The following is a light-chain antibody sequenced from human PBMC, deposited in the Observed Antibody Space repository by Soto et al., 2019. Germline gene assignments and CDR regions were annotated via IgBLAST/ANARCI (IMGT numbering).Light chain of an antibody. Sequence: QSVLTQPPSVSAAPGQKVTISCSGSSANIGSNYVSWYQHLPGTARKLVIYDSDRRPSEIPDRFSGSKSGTSATLDITGLQTGDEADYYCGAWDGSLSVVLFGGGTKLTVL. CDR1: SANIGSNY. V-gene: IGLV1-51*01. J-gene: IGLJ2*01. CDR3: GAWDGSLSVVL. CDR2: DSD.